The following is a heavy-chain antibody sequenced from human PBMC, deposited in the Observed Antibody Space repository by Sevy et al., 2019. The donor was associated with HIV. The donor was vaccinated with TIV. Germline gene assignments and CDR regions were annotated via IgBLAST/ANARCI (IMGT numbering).Heavy chain of an antibody. CDR1: GDSVSSNSAA. CDR3: ARAGDYVWGSYRFDAFDI. D-gene: IGHD3-16*02. CDR2: TYYRSKWYN. V-gene: IGHV6-1*01. Sequence: SQTLSLTCAISGDSVSSNSAAWNWIRQSPSRGLEWLGRTYYRSKWYNDYAVSVKSRITINPDTSKNQFSLQLNSVTPEDTAMYYCARAGDYVWGSYRFDAFDIWGQGTMVTVSS. J-gene: IGHJ3*02.